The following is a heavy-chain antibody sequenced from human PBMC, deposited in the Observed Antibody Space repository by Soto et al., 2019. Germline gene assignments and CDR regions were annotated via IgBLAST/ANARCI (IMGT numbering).Heavy chain of an antibody. CDR1: GFTVSSNY. Sequence: GGSLRLSCAASGFTVSSNYMSWVRQAPGKGLEWVSVIYSGGSTYYADSVKGRFTISRDNSKNTLYLQMNSLRAEDTAVYYCARDHRWLGPDYWGQGTLVTVSS. V-gene: IGHV3-66*01. CDR3: ARDHRWLGPDY. D-gene: IGHD6-19*01. CDR2: IYSGGST. J-gene: IGHJ4*02.